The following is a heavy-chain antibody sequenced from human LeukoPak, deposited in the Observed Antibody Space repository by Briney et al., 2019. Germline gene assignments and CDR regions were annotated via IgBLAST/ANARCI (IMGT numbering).Heavy chain of an antibody. D-gene: IGHD1-26*01. J-gene: IGHJ4*02. Sequence: GGSLRLSCAASGFTFSSYAMSWVRQAPGKGLEWVSAISGSGGSTYYADSVKGRFTNSRDNSKNTLYLQMNSLRAEDTAVYYCAKGELSGRYGDYFDYWGQGTLVTDSS. CDR2: ISGSGGST. V-gene: IGHV3-23*01. CDR3: AKGELSGRYGDYFDY. CDR1: GFTFSSYA.